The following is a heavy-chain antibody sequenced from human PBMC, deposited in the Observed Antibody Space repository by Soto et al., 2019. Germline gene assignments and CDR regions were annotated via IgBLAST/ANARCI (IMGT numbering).Heavy chain of an antibody. J-gene: IGHJ5*02. V-gene: IGHV4-4*02. CDR3: ARDRGRYSSGWSWFDP. D-gene: IGHD6-19*01. CDR2: IFQSGST. CDR1: GGTIRSPDW. Sequence: SETLSLTCGVSGGTIRSPDWWTWVRQPPGKGLEWIGEIFQSGSTNYTPSLESRVTISVDKSKSQFSLTLTSVTAADTAVYFCARDRGRYSSGWSWFDPWGQGILVTVSS.